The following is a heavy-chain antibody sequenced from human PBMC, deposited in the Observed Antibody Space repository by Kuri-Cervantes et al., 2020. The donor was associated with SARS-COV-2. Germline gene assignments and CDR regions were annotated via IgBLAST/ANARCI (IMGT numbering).Heavy chain of an antibody. CDR2: VDTNTFIA. CDR1: GGTFSSYA. V-gene: IGHV7-4-1*02. CDR3: AREIGATGPDY. J-gene: IGHJ4*02. Sequence: ASVKVSCKASGGTFSSYAIYWVRQPPGQGLEWLGWVDTNTFIATYAQGFTGRFVFSLDTSVSTAYLQISSLKAEDTAVYYCAREIGATGPDYWGQGTLVTVSS. D-gene: IGHD5-12*01.